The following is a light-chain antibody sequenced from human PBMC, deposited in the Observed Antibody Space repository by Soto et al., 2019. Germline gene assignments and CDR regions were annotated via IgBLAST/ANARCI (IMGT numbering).Light chain of an antibody. V-gene: IGKV3D-20*02. Sequence: EIVMTQSPVTLSVSPGERATLSCRASQSVDSKDLAFYQQRPGQAPRILIFAASSRATGIPDRFSGSGSGTDFTLTISSLEPEDFAVYYCQQRYNWPPITFGQGTRLEIK. J-gene: IGKJ5*01. CDR2: AAS. CDR1: QSVDSKD. CDR3: QQRYNWPPIT.